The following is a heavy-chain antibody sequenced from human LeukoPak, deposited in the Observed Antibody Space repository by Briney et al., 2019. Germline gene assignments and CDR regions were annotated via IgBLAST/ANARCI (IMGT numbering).Heavy chain of an antibody. CDR3: ASSQYPVAAADNWFAP. CDR2: IYFSGTT. J-gene: IGHJ5*02. Sequence: ETLSLTCTVSGGSVSSANNYWGWIRQTPGKGLEWIGTIYFSGTTYYNPSLKSRVTMSVDTSKNQFSLRLGSVTAADTAVYYCASSQYPVAAADNWFAPWGQGSLVTVSS. V-gene: IGHV4-39*01. D-gene: IGHD6-13*01. CDR1: GGSVSSANNY.